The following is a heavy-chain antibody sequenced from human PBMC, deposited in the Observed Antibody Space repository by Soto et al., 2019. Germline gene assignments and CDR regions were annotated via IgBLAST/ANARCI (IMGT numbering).Heavy chain of an antibody. CDR3: ARGFWYRSSWHGANFDY. V-gene: IGHV4-34*01. D-gene: IGHD6-13*01. Sequence: SLTCAVYGGSCSGYYWSWIRQPPGKGLEWIGEINHSGSTNYNPSLKSRVTISVDTSKNQFSLKLSSVTAADTAVYYCARGFWYRSSWHGANFDYWGPGTPAPVSS. CDR2: INHSGST. CDR1: GGSCSGYY. J-gene: IGHJ4*02.